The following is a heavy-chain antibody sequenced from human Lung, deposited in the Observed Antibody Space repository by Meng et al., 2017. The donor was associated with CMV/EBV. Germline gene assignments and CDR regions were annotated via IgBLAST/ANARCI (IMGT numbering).Heavy chain of an antibody. V-gene: IGHV1-8*01. CDR2: MNPNSGNT. Sequence: ASVKVSXKASGYTFTSYNINWVRQATGQGLEWMGWMNPNSGNTGSAQRFQGRVTLTRNTSISTAYMELSSLRSEDTAVYYCAREIAAAGPYYYYHALDVWGQGATVTVSS. D-gene: IGHD6-13*01. J-gene: IGHJ6*02. CDR3: AREIAAAGPYYYYHALDV. CDR1: GYTFTSYN.